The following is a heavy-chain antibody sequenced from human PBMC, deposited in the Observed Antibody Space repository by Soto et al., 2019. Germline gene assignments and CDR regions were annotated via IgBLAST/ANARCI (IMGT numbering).Heavy chain of an antibody. J-gene: IGHJ6*02. CDR3: ARPRTYNKYGDSLSGVDV. V-gene: IGHV4-39*01. CDR1: GGSISSDTFY. CDR2: IYYTGNT. D-gene: IGHD1-20*01. Sequence: QLQLQESGPGLVKPSETLSLICSVSGGSISSDTFYWGWFRQPPAKGLEWIGSIYYTGNTYYNPSLKGRVTLSMDTSQHQFSLQVSSVTVADTGVYSGARPRTYNKYGDSLSGVDVWGQGTKVTVSS.